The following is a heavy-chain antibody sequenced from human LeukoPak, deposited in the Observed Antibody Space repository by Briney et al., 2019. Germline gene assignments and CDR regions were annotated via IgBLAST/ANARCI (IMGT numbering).Heavy chain of an antibody. CDR2: ISGSDGST. J-gene: IGHJ3*02. D-gene: IGHD3-16*02. CDR3: ARVSAGVIGMKDVFDI. V-gene: IGHV3-23*01. Sequence: GGSLRLSCAASGFTFSSYAMSWVRQAPGKGLEWVSGISGSDGSTYYADSVKGRFTISRHNAKNSPYLQMNSLRAEDTAVYYCARVSAGVIGMKDVFDIWGQGTMVTVSS. CDR1: GFTFSSYA.